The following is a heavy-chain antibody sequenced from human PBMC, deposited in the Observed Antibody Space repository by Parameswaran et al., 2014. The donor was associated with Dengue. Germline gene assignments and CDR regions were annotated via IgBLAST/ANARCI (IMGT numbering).Heavy chain of an antibody. Sequence: WVRQAPGQGLEWMGWMNPNSGNTGYAQKFQGRVTMTRNTSISTAYMELSSLRSEDTAVYYCARGAYYYGSGSSHANFDYWGQGTLVTVSS. J-gene: IGHJ4*02. V-gene: IGHV1-8*01. CDR3: ARGAYYYGSGSSHANFDY. D-gene: IGHD3-10*01. CDR2: MNPNSGNT.